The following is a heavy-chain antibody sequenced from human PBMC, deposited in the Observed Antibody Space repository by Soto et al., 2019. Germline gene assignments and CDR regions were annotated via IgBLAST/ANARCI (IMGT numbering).Heavy chain of an antibody. D-gene: IGHD1-26*01. CDR3: TQVYGSGSWGWYFHS. J-gene: IGHJ4*02. Sequence: QITLRESGPSLVKPTETLTLTCTFSGFSLTTTGVGVGWIRQPPGKALEWLAVVFWDGGERYSPSLKSRVTITKDTSKDQVVFTMTNMDPADTATYYCTQVYGSGSWGWYFHSWGQGTLVTFSS. CDR2: VFWDGGE. V-gene: IGHV2-5*02. CDR1: GFSLTTTGVG.